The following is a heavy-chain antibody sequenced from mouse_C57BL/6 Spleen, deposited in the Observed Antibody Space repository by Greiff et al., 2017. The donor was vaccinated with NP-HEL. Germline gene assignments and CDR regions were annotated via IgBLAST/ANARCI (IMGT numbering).Heavy chain of an antibody. Sequence: EVQLQQSGPELVKPGASVKIPCKASGYTFTDYNMDWVKQSHGKSLEWIGDINPNNGGTIYNQKFKGKATLTVDKSSSTAYMELRSLTSEDTAVYYCARRPLYYRELDWYFDVWGTGTTVTVSS. CDR1: GYTFTDYN. CDR2: INPNNGGT. J-gene: IGHJ1*03. D-gene: IGHD2-12*01. V-gene: IGHV1-18*01. CDR3: ARRPLYYRELDWYFDV.